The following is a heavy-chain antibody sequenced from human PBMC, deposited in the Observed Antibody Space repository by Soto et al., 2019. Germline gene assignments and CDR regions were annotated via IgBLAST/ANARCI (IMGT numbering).Heavy chain of an antibody. V-gene: IGHV1-69*01. D-gene: IGHD3-22*01. CDR2: IIPIFGTA. CDR3: ARGSWNYYDSSGYLP. Sequence: QVQLVQSGAEVKKPGSSLTVSCKASVGTFSSYAISWVRQAPGQGLEWMGGIIPIFGTANYAQKFQGRVTITADEATNTAYMELSSLRSEDTAVYYCARGSWNYYDSSGYLPWGQGTLVTVSS. J-gene: IGHJ5*02. CDR1: VGTFSSYA.